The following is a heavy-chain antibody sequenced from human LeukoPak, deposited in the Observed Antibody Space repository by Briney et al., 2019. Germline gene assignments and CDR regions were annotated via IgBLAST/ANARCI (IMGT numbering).Heavy chain of an antibody. V-gene: IGHV3-66*01. CDR2: IYSSGST. D-gene: IGHD3-10*01. CDR1: GFTFSDYY. CDR3: AREALGGGGY. J-gene: IGHJ4*02. Sequence: GGSLRLSCAASGFTFSDYYMSWVRQAPGKGLEWLSIIYSSGSTYYADSVKGRFTISRDNSKNTLYLQMNSLRAEDTAVYYCAREALGGGGYWGQGTLVTVSS.